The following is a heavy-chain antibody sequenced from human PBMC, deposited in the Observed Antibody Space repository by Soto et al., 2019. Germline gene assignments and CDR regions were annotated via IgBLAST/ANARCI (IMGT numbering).Heavy chain of an antibody. CDR2: ISAYNGNT. J-gene: IGHJ4*02. CDR1: GYTFTSYG. CDR3: ASSLLVGYGLEGESD. D-gene: IGHD5-18*01. V-gene: IGHV1-18*01. Sequence: QVQLVQSGAEVKKPGASVKVSCKASGYTFTSYGISWVRQAPGQGLEWMGWISAYNGNTNYAQKLQGRVTMTTDTPTGTAYRELRSLRSDDTAVYYCASSLLVGYGLEGESDWGQGTLVTVSS.